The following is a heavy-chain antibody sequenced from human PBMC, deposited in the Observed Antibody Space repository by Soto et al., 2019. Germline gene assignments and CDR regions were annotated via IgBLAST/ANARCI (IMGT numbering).Heavy chain of an antibody. CDR1: GGTFSSYT. D-gene: IGHD3-9*01. V-gene: IGHV1-69*02. J-gene: IGHJ4*02. CDR2: IIPILGIA. CDR3: ARNCEDILTGCNDY. Sequence: QVQLVQSGAEVKKPGSSVKVSCKASGGTFSSYTINWVRQAPGQGLEWMGRIIPILGIANYAQKFQGRVTITADKSTSTAYMELSSLRFDDTAVYYCARNCEDILTGCNDYWGQGTLVTVSS.